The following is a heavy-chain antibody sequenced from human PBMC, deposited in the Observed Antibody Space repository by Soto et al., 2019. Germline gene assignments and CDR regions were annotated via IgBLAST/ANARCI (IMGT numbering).Heavy chain of an antibody. V-gene: IGHV4-39*07. CDR2: IFYLGSS. Sequence: SETLSLTCTVSGDSIISSDFYWGWVRQPPGKGLEWIGSIFYLGSSYYNPSLKSRVTISVDTSKNQFSLKLSSVTAADTAVYYCARVPRGYSYGYPYYFDYWGQGTLVTVSS. CDR1: GDSIISSDFY. CDR3: ARVPRGYSYGYPYYFDY. D-gene: IGHD5-18*01. J-gene: IGHJ4*02.